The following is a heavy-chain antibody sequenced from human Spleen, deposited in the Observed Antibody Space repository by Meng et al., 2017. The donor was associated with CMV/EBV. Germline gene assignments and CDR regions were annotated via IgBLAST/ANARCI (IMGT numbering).Heavy chain of an antibody. J-gene: IGHJ4*02. CDR1: GYRFTNYW. V-gene: IGHV5-51*01. Sequence: KVSCKASGYRFTNYWIGWVRQMPGKGLEWMGIIYPGDSDTRYSPSFQGQVTISADKSITTAYLQWSSLKASDTAMYYCAKLNGQMAAHYWGQGTLVTVSS. CDR3: AKLNGQMAAHY. D-gene: IGHD5-24*01. CDR2: IYPGDSDT.